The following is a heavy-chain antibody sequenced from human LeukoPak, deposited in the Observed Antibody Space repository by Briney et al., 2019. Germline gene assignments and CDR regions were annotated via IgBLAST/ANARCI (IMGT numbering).Heavy chain of an antibody. CDR1: GGSISSYY. J-gene: IGHJ4*02. D-gene: IGHD3-9*01. CDR2: IYTSGST. V-gene: IGHV4-4*07. CDR3: ARARSYDISTGYPRQYYFDY. Sequence: SETLSLTCTVSGGSISSYYWSWIRQPAGKGLEWIGRIYTSGSTNYNPSLKSRVTISVDTSKNQFSLKLSSVTAADTAVYYCARARSYDISTGYPRQYYFDYWGQGTLVTVSS.